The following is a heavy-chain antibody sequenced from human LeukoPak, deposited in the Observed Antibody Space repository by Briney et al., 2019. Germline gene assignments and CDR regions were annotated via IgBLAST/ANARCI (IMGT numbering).Heavy chain of an antibody. J-gene: IGHJ4*02. CDR2: IYYSGST. CDR3: ARGKAIRVGLYYYDSSGYLRYYFDY. Sequence: SETLSLTCTVSGGSISSGGYYWSWIRQHPGKGLEWIGYIYYSGSTYYNPSLKSRVTISVDTSKNQFSLKLSSVTAADTAVYYCARGKAIRVGLYYYDSSGYLRYYFDYWGQGTLVTVSS. CDR1: GGSISSGGYY. D-gene: IGHD3-22*01. V-gene: IGHV4-31*03.